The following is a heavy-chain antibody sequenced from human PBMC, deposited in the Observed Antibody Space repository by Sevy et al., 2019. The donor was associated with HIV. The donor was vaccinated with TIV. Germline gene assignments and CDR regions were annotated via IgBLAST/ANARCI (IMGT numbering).Heavy chain of an antibody. J-gene: IGHJ4*02. CDR3: ARETGNGEFGFYFVY. CDR1: GFTFSSYT. CDR2: ISSSSDYI. D-gene: IGHD1-1*01. V-gene: IGHV3-21*01. Sequence: GGSLRLSCAASGFTFSSYTINWVRQAPGKGLEWVSCISSSSDYIYYADSVKGRFTISRDNAKNSLYLQMNSLRAEDTAVYYCARETGNGEFGFYFVYWGQRTLVTVSS.